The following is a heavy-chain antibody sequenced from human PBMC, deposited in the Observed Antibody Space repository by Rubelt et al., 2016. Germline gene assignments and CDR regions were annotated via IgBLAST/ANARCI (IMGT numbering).Heavy chain of an antibody. Sequence: GGGVVQPGRSLRLSCAASGFTFSSYAMHWVRQAPGKGLEWVAVISYDGSNKYYADSVKGRFTISRDNSKNTLYLQMNSLRAEDTAVYYCARPRNDYSNYYFDCWGQGTLVTVSS. CDR2: ISYDGSNK. CDR1: GFTFSSYA. D-gene: IGHD4-11*01. V-gene: IGHV3-30*04. J-gene: IGHJ4*02. CDR3: ARPRNDYSNYYFDC.